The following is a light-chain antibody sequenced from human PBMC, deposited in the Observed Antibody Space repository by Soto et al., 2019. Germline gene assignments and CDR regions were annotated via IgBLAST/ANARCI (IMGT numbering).Light chain of an antibody. CDR1: QSVNSN. Sequence: EIVMTQSPATLSVSPGERATLSCRASQSVNSNLAWYQQKPGQAPRLLIYGASTRATGIPVRFSGSGSGTDFTITISSLPSEDFAVYYCQQYNNWPLFTFGPGTKVDVK. J-gene: IGKJ3*01. V-gene: IGKV3-15*01. CDR2: GAS. CDR3: QQYNNWPLFT.